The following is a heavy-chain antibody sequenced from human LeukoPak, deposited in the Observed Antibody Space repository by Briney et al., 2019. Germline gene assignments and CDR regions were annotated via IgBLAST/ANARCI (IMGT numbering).Heavy chain of an antibody. V-gene: IGHV3-21*04. CDR2: ISSSSSYI. CDR3: AKDGNWARFEN. J-gene: IGHJ4*02. CDR1: GFTFSSYS. Sequence: GGSLRLSCAASGFTFSSYSMNWVRQAPGKGLEWVSSISSSSSYIYYADSVKGRFTISRDNAKISLYLQMNSPRAEDTAAYYCAKDGNWARFENWGQGTLVTVSS. D-gene: IGHD7-27*01.